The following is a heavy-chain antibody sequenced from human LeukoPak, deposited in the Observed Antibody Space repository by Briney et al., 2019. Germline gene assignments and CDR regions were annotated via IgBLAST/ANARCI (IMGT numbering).Heavy chain of an antibody. CDR2: INPNSGGT. CDR1: GYTFPGYY. D-gene: IGHD3-22*01. J-gene: IGHJ4*02. V-gene: IGHV1-2*02. Sequence: ASVKVSCKASGYTFPGYYMYWVRQAPGQGLEWMGWINPNSGGTNYAQKFQGRVTMTRDTSISTAYMELSRLRSDDTAVYYCGRDGRVIPPPDYWGQGTLVTVSS. CDR3: GRDGRVIPPPDY.